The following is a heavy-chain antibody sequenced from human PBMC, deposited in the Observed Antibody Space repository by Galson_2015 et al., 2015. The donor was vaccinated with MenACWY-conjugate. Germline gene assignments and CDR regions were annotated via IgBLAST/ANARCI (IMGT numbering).Heavy chain of an antibody. CDR3: TRDWGRSFEY. Sequence: SLRLSCAASGFTFSSYWMTWVRQAPGKGLEGVAYIKEDGSKKLYVDSVKGRFTVFRDNAENSLYLQMSSLRAEDTAVYYCTRDWGRSFEYWGQGTLVTVSS. V-gene: IGHV3-7*03. J-gene: IGHJ4*02. CDR1: GFTFSSYW. CDR2: IKEDGSKK. D-gene: IGHD3-16*01.